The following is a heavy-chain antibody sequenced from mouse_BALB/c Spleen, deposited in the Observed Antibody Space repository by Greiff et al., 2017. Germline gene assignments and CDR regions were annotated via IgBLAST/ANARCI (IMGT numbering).Heavy chain of an antibody. CDR1: GYTFTDYW. CDR2: IDTSDSYT. J-gene: IGHJ4*01. CDR3: ARGDYDDGDYYAMDY. V-gene: IGHV1-69*01. Sequence: QVQLQQPGAELVMPGASVKMSCKASGYTFTDYWMHWVKQRPGQGLEWIGAIDTSDSYTSYNQKFKGKATLTVDESSSTAYMQLSSLTSEDSAVYYCARGDYDDGDYYAMDYWGQGTSVTVSS. D-gene: IGHD2-4*01.